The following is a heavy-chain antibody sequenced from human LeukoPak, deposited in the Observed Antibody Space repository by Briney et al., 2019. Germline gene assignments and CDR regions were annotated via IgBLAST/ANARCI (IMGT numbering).Heavy chain of an antibody. V-gene: IGHV3-66*04. J-gene: IGHJ4*02. CDR3: ASQIVGATPY. D-gene: IGHD1-26*01. CDR2: IYSGGST. Sequence: GGSLRLSCAASGFTVSSNYMNWVRQAPGKGLEWVSIIYSGGSTYYADSVKGRFTISRDHSKNTLYLQMSSLRADDTAVYYCASQIVGATPYWGQGTLVTVSS. CDR1: GFTVSSNY.